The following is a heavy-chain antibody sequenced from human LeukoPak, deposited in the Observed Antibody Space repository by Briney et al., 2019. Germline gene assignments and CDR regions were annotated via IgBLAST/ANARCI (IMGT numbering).Heavy chain of an antibody. V-gene: IGHV4-39*01. J-gene: IGHJ3*02. CDR1: GGSISSSSYY. D-gene: IGHD5-24*01. CDR2: IYYSGST. Sequence: SETLSLTCTVSGGSISSSSYYWGWISQPPGKGLEWIGSIYYSGSTYYNPSLKSRVTISVDTSKNQFSLKLSSVTAADTAVYYCARRDGRDAFDIWGQGTMVTVSS. CDR3: ARRDGRDAFDI.